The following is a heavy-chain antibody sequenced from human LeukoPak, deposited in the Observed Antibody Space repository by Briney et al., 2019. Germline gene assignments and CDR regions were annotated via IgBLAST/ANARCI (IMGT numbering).Heavy chain of an antibody. CDR2: IYHSGST. CDR3: AWGHRPIAVAGTRSPDY. CDR1: RGSFCGYY. D-gene: IGHD6-19*01. J-gene: IGHJ4*02. Sequence: SETLSVTPVHYRGSFCGYYWSCMRQHPGAGLEWIGEIYHSGSTNYHPPHKCRADLSLDKTKHELSLMLSSVTPGDTAVHYCAWGHRPIAVAGTRSPDYWGQGTLVTVSS. V-gene: IGHV4-34*01.